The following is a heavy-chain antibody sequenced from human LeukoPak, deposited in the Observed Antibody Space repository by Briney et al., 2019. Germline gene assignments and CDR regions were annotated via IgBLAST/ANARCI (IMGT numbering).Heavy chain of an antibody. Sequence: GGSPRLSCAASGFTFSSYGMHWVRQAPGKGLEWVAVIWYDGSNKYYADYVKGRFTISRDKSKNTLYLLMNSVRAEDTAVYHCARGGYGDYGYGIDVWGQGTTVTVSS. CDR2: IWYDGSNK. CDR1: GFTFSSYG. D-gene: IGHD4-17*01. V-gene: IGHV3-33*01. J-gene: IGHJ6*02. CDR3: ARGGYGDYGYGIDV.